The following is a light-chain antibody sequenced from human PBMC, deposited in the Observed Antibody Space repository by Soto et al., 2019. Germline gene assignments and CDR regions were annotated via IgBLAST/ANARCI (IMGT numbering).Light chain of an antibody. CDR1: SSDLGGYDY. Sequence: QSALTQPASVSGSPGQSITISCTGTSSDLGGYDYVSWYQHHPGKAPKLMIYDVSNRPSGVSNRFSGSKSGNTASLTISGLQPEDEADYSCSSYTSSSTLGVFGPVTEVTVL. CDR3: SSYTSSSTLGV. J-gene: IGLJ1*01. V-gene: IGLV2-14*03. CDR2: DVS.